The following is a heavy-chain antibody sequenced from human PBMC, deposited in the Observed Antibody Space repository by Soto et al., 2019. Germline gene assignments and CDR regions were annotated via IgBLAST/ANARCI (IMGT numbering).Heavy chain of an antibody. D-gene: IGHD6-19*01. CDR3: AKERSSGWSFDY. CDR1: GFTVSSNY. J-gene: IGHJ4*02. CDR2: ISGSGDST. Sequence: GGSLRLSCAASGFTVSSNYMSWVRQAPGKGLEWVSVISGSGDSTYYADSVKGRFTVSRDNSKNTLYLQMNSLRAEDTAVFYCAKERSSGWSFDYWGQGTLVTVSS. V-gene: IGHV3-23*01.